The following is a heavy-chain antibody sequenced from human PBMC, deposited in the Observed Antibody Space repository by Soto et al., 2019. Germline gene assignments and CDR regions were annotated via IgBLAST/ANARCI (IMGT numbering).Heavy chain of an antibody. CDR1: GCTFSDYD. Sequence: PGGSLRLSCAASGCTFSDYDMNWVRQAPGKGLEWASYISETTYNIYYADSVKGRFTVSRDNAKNSLYLQMSSLRAEDTAVYYCARGMIGDCTNGVCPTYINWFDPWGQGTLVTVSS. V-gene: IGHV3-48*01. J-gene: IGHJ5*02. D-gene: IGHD2-8*01. CDR2: ISETTYNI. CDR3: ARGMIGDCTNGVCPTYINWFDP.